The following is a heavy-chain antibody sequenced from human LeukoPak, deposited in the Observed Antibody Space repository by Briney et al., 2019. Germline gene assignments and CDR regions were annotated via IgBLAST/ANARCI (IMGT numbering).Heavy chain of an antibody. CDR3: ATWTDYYGPYYYGMDV. Sequence: SESLSLTCTVSSGSISSGGYYWSWIRQHPGKGLEWIGYIYYSGSTYYNPSLKSRVTISVDTSKNQSSLKLSSVTAADTAVYYCATWTDYYGPYYYGMDVWGQGTTVTVSS. CDR2: IYYSGST. J-gene: IGHJ6*02. V-gene: IGHV4-31*03. D-gene: IGHD3-10*01. CDR1: SGSISSGGYY.